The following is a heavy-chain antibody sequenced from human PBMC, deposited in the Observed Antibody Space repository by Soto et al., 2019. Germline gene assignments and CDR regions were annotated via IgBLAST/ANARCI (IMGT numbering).Heavy chain of an antibody. CDR3: ARAHIVATIYYFDY. J-gene: IGHJ4*02. CDR2: IYYSGST. V-gene: IGHV4-59*01. Sequence: QVQLQESGPGLVKPSETLSLTCTVSGGSISSYYWSWIRQPPGKGLEWIGYIYYSGSTNYNPSLMSRVTISVDTSKNQFSLKLSSVTAADTAVYYCARAHIVATIYYFDYWGQGTLVTVSS. D-gene: IGHD5-12*01. CDR1: GGSISSYY.